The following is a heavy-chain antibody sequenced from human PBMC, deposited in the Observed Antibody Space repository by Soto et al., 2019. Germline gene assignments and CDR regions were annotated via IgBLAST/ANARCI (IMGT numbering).Heavy chain of an antibody. J-gene: IGHJ4*02. V-gene: IGHV3-72*01. CDR3: ATVTGGDNSHFDY. D-gene: IGHD2-21*01. Sequence: EVQLVESGGGLVHPGGSLRLSCAASGFTFSDHYMDWVRQAPGKGLEWVGRTRNKLNSYITEYAASVKGRFSISRDNSKTSLYLQMNNLKTEDTAVYYCATVTGGDNSHFDYWGQGTLVTVSS. CDR2: TRNKLNSYIT. CDR1: GFTFSDHY.